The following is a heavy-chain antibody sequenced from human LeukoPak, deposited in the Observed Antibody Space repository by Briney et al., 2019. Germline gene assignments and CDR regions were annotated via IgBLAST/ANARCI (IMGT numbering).Heavy chain of an antibody. CDR3: ARSVGYDSSGWAFDY. CDR1: GGSISSNY. CDR2: ISYSGSTNSGKST. Sequence: SETLSLTCSVSGGSISSNYWSWVRQPPGKGLEWIGYISYSGSTNSGKSTNYNPSLKSRVTVSVDTSRNQFSLKLTSVTAADTAVYYCARSVGYDSSGWAFDYWGQGTLVTVSS. D-gene: IGHD3-22*01. V-gene: IGHV4-4*09. J-gene: IGHJ4*02.